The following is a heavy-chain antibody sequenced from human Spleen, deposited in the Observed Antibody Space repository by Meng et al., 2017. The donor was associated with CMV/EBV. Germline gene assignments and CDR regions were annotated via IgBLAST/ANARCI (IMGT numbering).Heavy chain of an antibody. J-gene: IGHJ4*02. V-gene: IGHV1-69*10. D-gene: IGHD3-3*01. CDR1: GGTFSSHA. CDR3: TKHYDFWSGNYQYFDY. CDR2: IIPMLGIA. Sequence: SVKVSCKASGGTFSSHAINWVRQAPGQGLEWMGGIIPMLGIANYPQNFQGRVTITADKSTSTAYMELSSLRSEDTAVYYCTKHYDFWSGNYQYFDYWGQGTLVTVSS.